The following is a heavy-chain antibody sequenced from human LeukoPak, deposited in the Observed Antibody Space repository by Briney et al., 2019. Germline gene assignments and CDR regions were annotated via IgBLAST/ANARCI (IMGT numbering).Heavy chain of an antibody. CDR2: ISNNGGST. V-gene: IGHV3-64*01. CDR1: GFTLSSYS. J-gene: IGHJ5*02. Sequence: GGSLRLSCAASGFTLSSYSMHWVRQAPGKGLEFVSAISNNGGSTYYANSVKGRFTISRDISKNTLYLQMGSLRPEDMAVYYCAKRHSGGVLWFDPWGQGTPVTVSS. CDR3: AKRHSGGVLWFDP. D-gene: IGHD1-26*01.